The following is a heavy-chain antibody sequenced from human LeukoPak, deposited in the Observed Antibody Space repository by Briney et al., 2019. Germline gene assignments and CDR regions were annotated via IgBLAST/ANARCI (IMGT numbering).Heavy chain of an antibody. J-gene: IGHJ4*02. CDR3: ASDPGHSGYDLDY. V-gene: IGHV3-11*01. CDR2: ISSSGSTI. CDR1: GGSFSGYY. D-gene: IGHD5-12*01. Sequence: LSLTCAVYGGSFSGYYWSWIRQAPGKGLEWVSYISSSGSTIYYADSVKGRFTISRDNAKNSLYLQMNSLRAEDTAVYYCASDPGHSGYDLDYWGQGTLVTVSS.